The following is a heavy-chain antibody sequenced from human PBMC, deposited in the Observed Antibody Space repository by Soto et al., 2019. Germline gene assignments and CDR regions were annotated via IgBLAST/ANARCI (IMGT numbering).Heavy chain of an antibody. CDR1: GFTFSSYA. J-gene: IGHJ2*01. V-gene: IGHV3-30-3*01. CDR2: ISYDGSNK. Sequence: QVQLVESGGGVVQPGRSLRLSCAASGFTFSSYAMHWVRQAPGKGLEWVAVISYDGSNKYYADSVKGRFTISRDNSXSXQYLQMNSLRAEDTAVYYCARDPLWGTAMVLWYFDLWGRGTLVTVSS. D-gene: IGHD5-18*01. CDR3: ARDPLWGTAMVLWYFDL.